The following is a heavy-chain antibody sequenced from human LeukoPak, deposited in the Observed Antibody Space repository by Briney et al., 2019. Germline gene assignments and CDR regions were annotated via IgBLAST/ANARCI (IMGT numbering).Heavy chain of an antibody. J-gene: IGHJ4*02. CDR1: GGTFSSYA. Sequence: ASVKVSFKASGGTFSSYAISWVRQAPGQGLEWMGGIIPIFGTANYAQKFQGRVTITADESTSTAYMELSSLRSEDTAVYYCARVPGAAAGTGDYWGQGTLVTVSS. D-gene: IGHD6-13*01. CDR3: ARVPGAAAGTGDY. CDR2: IIPIFGTA. V-gene: IGHV1-69*13.